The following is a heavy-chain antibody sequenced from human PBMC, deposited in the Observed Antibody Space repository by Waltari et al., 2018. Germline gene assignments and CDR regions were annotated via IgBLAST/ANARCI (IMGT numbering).Heavy chain of an antibody. CDR3: ARAWISLILGATSAFDI. J-gene: IGHJ3*02. Sequence: QVQLQQWGAGLLKPSETLSLTCAVDGGSFSGYYWSWIRQPPGKGLEWIGEINHSGRTNDNPYPKSRVTISVDTSKNQYSLKLSSVTAADTAVYYCARAWISLILGATSAFDIWGQGTMVTVS. CDR2: INHSGRT. D-gene: IGHD1-26*01. CDR1: GGSFSGYY. V-gene: IGHV4-34*01.